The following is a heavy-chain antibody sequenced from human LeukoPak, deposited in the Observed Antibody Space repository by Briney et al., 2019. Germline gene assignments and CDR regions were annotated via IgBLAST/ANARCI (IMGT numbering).Heavy chain of an antibody. D-gene: IGHD3-3*01. V-gene: IGHV3-64*01. CDR1: GFTFNNYA. J-gene: IGHJ6*02. Sequence: GGSLRLSCAASGFTFNNYAMNWVRQAPGKGLEYVSAISGNGVTTHYTNSVKGRFTISRDNSKNTVYLQMGSLSTEDTAVYYCARDTNREQDIWGQGTTVTVSS. CDR2: ISGNGVTT. CDR3: ARDTNREQDI.